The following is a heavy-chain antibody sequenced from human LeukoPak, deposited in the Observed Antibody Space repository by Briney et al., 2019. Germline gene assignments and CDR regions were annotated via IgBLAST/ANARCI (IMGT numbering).Heavy chain of an antibody. CDR2: ISSSSSYI. Sequence: GGSRRLSGAASGFTFISYSMNWVRQAPGKGLEWVSSISSSSSYIYYADSVKGRFTISRDNAKNSLYLQMNSLRAEDTAVYYCARDYGGNSDFDYWGQGTLVTVSS. V-gene: IGHV3-21*01. CDR3: ARDYGGNSDFDY. J-gene: IGHJ4*02. D-gene: IGHD4-23*01. CDR1: GFTFISYS.